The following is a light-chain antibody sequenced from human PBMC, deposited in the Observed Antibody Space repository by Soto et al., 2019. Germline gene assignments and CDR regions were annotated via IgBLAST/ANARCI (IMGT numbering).Light chain of an antibody. CDR3: QQSLDGRT. J-gene: IGKJ1*01. Sequence: DLQMTQSPSSLPASVGDRVTITCRASQSISRYLNWYQQKPGKAPRLLIYAASSLQSGVPSRFSGSGSGTDFTLTISSLQPDDFATYYCQQSLDGRTFGQGTKVDI. CDR2: AAS. V-gene: IGKV1-39*01. CDR1: QSISRY.